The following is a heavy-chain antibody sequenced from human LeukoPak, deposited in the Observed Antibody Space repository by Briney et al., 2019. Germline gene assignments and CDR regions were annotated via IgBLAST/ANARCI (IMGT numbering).Heavy chain of an antibody. CDR1: GGTFSSYA. Sequence: SVKVSCKASGGTFSSYAISSVRQAPGQGLEWMGGIIPIFGTANYAQKFQGRVTITTDESTSTAYMELSSLRSEDTAVYYCARGRVKYSYGYEGNYWGQGTLVTVSS. CDR3: ARGRVKYSYGYEGNY. CDR2: IIPIFGTA. V-gene: IGHV1-69*05. D-gene: IGHD5-18*01. J-gene: IGHJ4*02.